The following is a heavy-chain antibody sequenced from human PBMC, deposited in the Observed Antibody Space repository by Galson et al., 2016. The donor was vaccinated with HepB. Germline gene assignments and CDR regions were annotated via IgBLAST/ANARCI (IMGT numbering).Heavy chain of an antibody. V-gene: IGHV3-23*01. CDR2: VSGHAGST. CDR3: AKANIIMVTLGVFLDT. J-gene: IGHJ1*01. Sequence: SLRLSCAASGFPFNTHAMTWVRQAPGKGLEWVSGVSGHAGSTYYADSVKGRFAISRDNFKNTLYLQMNSLRADDTAVYYCAKANIIMVTLGVFLDTWGQGTLLTVAS. CDR1: GFPFNTHA. D-gene: IGHD2-15*01.